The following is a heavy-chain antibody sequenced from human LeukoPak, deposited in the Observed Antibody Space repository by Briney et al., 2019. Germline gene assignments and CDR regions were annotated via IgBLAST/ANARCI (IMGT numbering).Heavy chain of an antibody. V-gene: IGHV7-4-1*01. Sequence: ASVEVSCKASGYTFTSYAMNWVRQAPGQGLEWMGWINTNAGNPTYAQGFTGRFVFSLDTSVSTAYLQICSLKAEDTAVYYCARGSRVVPAAMPGRNYYGMDVWGKGTTVTVSS. D-gene: IGHD2-2*01. J-gene: IGHJ6*04. CDR1: GYTFTSYA. CDR3: ARGSRVVPAAMPGRNYYGMDV. CDR2: INTNAGNP.